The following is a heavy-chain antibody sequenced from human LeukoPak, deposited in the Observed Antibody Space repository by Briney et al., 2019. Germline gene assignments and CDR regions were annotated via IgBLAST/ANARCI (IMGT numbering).Heavy chain of an antibody. Sequence: GGSLRLSCAASGFTFSSYSMNWVRQAPGKGLEWVSYISSSSSTIYYADSVKGRFTISRDNAKNSLYLQMNSLRAEDTAVYYCARDAYCSSTSCYMGLYYYYYMDVWGKGTTVTVSS. CDR2: ISSSSSTI. V-gene: IGHV3-48*04. J-gene: IGHJ6*03. CDR3: ARDAYCSSTSCYMGLYYYYYMDV. D-gene: IGHD2-2*02. CDR1: GFTFSSYS.